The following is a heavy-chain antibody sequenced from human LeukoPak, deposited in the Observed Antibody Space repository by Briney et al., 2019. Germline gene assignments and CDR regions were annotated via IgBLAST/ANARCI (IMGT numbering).Heavy chain of an antibody. D-gene: IGHD4-17*01. CDR3: AARDRAGTVTSV. V-gene: IGHV3-30*03. CDR2: ISYDESNK. J-gene: IGHJ4*02. CDR1: GFTFSSSA. Sequence: GGSLRLSCAASGFTFSSSAMHWVRQAPGKGLEWVAVISYDESNKYYADSVKGRFTISRDNSKNTLYLQMNSLRAEDTAVYYCAARDRAGTVTSVWGQGTLVTVSS.